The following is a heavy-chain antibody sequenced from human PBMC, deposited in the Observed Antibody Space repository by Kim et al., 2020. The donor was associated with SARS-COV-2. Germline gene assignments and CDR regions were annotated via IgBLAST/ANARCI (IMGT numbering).Heavy chain of an antibody. Sequence: SVKVSCKASGGTFSSYAISWVRQAPGQGLEWMGGIIPIFGTANYAQKFQGRVTITADESTSTAYMELSSLRSEDTAVYYCARESGAIFGVAYVLGGSYYYGMDVWGQGTTVTVSS. CDR2: IIPIFGTA. D-gene: IGHD3-3*01. V-gene: IGHV1-69*13. J-gene: IGHJ6*02. CDR1: GGTFSSYA. CDR3: ARESGAIFGVAYVLGGSYYYGMDV.